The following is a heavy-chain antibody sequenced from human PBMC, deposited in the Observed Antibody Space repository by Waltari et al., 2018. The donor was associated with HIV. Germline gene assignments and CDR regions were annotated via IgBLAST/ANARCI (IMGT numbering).Heavy chain of an antibody. D-gene: IGHD3-22*01. CDR3: TRNTFAFAREGYYNRGSFDC. J-gene: IGHJ4*01. CDR1: GYVFNNYG. Sequence: EQSRSEVKRPGASVNVSCKTSGYVFNNYGITWVRQAPGQGLEWMGWSSGYDGYTNYGKKYQGRVSLTVEASTGTAYLEMRRLRSDDTAVYYCTRNTFAFAREGYYNRGSFDCWGQGTLVTVSS. CDR2: SSGYDGYT. V-gene: IGHV1-18*01.